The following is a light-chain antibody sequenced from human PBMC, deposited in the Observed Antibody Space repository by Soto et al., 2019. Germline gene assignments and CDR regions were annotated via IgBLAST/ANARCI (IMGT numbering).Light chain of an antibody. CDR3: QQSYSTPRT. Sequence: DIQMTQSPSSLSAFVGDRVTITCRASQSISSYVNWYQRKPGKAPELLIFGTSSLQSGAPSRFSGSGSGTDFTLTISSLQPEDFATYYCQQSYSTPRTFGQGTKVELK. CDR1: QSISSY. J-gene: IGKJ1*01. CDR2: GTS. V-gene: IGKV1-39*01.